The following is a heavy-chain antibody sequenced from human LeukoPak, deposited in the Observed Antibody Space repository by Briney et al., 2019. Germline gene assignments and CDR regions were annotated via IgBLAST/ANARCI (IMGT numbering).Heavy chain of an antibody. D-gene: IGHD5-12*01. Sequence: GGSLRLSCAASGFTFSSYAMSWVRQAPGKGLEWVSAISGSGGSTYYADSVKGRFTISRDNSKNALYLQMNSLRAEDTAVYYCAKSIVATLYFDYWGQGTLVTVSS. J-gene: IGHJ4*02. CDR2: ISGSGGST. V-gene: IGHV3-23*01. CDR1: GFTFSSYA. CDR3: AKSIVATLYFDY.